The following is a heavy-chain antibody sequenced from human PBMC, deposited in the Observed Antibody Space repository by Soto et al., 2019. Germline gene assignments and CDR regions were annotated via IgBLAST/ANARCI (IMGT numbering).Heavy chain of an antibody. D-gene: IGHD5-12*01. CDR2: INPSGGST. V-gene: IGHV1-46*01. CDR1: GYTFTSYY. CDR3: AKEAITASWGYYYYYMDV. Sequence: ASVKVSCKASGYTFTSYYMHWVRQAPGQGLEWMGIINPSGGSTSYAQKFQGRVTMTRDTSTSTVYMELSSLRAEDTAVYYCAKEAITASWGYYYYYMDVWGKGTTVTVSS. J-gene: IGHJ6*03.